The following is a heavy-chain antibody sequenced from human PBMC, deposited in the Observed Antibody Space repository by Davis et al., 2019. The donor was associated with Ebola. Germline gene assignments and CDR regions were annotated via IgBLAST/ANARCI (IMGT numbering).Heavy chain of an antibody. Sequence: AASVKVSCKVSGGTFGSYAISWVRQGTGQGLEWIGWMNPNSANTGYGQKFQGRVTMTRDTSITTAYMELSSLTSDDTAVYYCARGRKVAKMGSWFDPWGQGTLVTVSS. V-gene: IGHV1-8*01. CDR3: ARGRKVAKMGSWFDP. D-gene: IGHD5-12*01. CDR1: GGTFGSYA. J-gene: IGHJ5*02. CDR2: MNPNSANT.